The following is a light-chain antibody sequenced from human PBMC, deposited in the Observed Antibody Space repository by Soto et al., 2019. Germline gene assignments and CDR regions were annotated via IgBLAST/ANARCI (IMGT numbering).Light chain of an antibody. Sequence: EIVMTQSPATLSVSPGERATLSCRASQSVSRNLAWYQQKPGQAPRLLIYGASTRATGITARFSGSGSGTEVNLTISSLQSEDFAVYYCQQYNNWPGSFGPGNKVDI. CDR1: QSVSRN. CDR2: GAS. V-gene: IGKV3-15*01. J-gene: IGKJ3*01. CDR3: QQYNNWPGS.